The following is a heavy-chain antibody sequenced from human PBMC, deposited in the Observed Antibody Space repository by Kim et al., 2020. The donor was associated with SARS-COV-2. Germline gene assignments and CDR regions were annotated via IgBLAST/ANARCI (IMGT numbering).Heavy chain of an antibody. CDR3: ARSDILTGYYHSKFDY. Sequence: SETLSLTCTVSGGSISSGDYYWSWIRQPPGKGLEWIGYIYYSGSTYYNPSLKSRVTISVDTSKNQFSLKLSSVTAADTAVYYCARSDILTGYYHSKFDYWGQGTLVTVSS. J-gene: IGHJ4*02. CDR2: IYYSGST. CDR1: GGSISSGDYY. V-gene: IGHV4-30-4*01. D-gene: IGHD3-9*01.